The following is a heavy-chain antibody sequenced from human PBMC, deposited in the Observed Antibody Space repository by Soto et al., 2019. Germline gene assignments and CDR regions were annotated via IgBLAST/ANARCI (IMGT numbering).Heavy chain of an antibody. V-gene: IGHV2-5*02. CDR2: IYLEYDK. CDR3: AHRVLRTVFGLVTTTAIYFDF. Sequence: QITLNESGPTVVRPTETLTLTCRFSGFSLTTSGVGVGWIRQSPGKAPEWLALIYLEYDKRYSASLKIRLTITKATSKNQVVLTVSDLDPTQTATYYCAHRVLRTVFGLVTTTAIYFDFWGQGPPVAVSS. CDR1: GFSLTTSGVG. D-gene: IGHD3-3*01. J-gene: IGHJ4*02.